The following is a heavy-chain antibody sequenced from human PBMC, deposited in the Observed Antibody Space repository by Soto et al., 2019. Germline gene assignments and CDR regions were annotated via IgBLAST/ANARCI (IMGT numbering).Heavy chain of an antibody. CDR1: GFTFSSYA. CDR3: AKDRYNWNDGPEHFDY. D-gene: IGHD1-1*01. CDR2: ISGSGGST. V-gene: IGHV3-23*01. Sequence: EVQLLESGGGLVQPGGSLRLSCAASGFTFSSYAMSWVRQAPGKGLECVSAISGSGGSTYYADSVKGRFTISRDNSKNTLYLQMNSLRAEDTAVYYCAKDRYNWNDGPEHFDYWGQGTLVTVSS. J-gene: IGHJ4*02.